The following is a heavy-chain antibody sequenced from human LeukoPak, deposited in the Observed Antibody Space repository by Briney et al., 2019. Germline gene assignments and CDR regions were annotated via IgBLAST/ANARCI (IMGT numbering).Heavy chain of an antibody. D-gene: IGHD3-10*01. V-gene: IGHV1-18*01. Sequence: ASVKVSCKASGYTFTSYGFSWVRQAPGQGLEWMGWISAYNGNTNYAQKLQGRVTMTTDTSTSTAYMELRSLRSDDTAVYYCAREGFGSIFSYYYYMDVWGKGTTVTVSS. CDR3: AREGFGSIFSYYYYMDV. CDR1: GYTFTSYG. J-gene: IGHJ6*03. CDR2: ISAYNGNT.